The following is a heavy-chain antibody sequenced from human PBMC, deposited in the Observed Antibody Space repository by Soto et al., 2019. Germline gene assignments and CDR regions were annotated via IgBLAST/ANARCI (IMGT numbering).Heavy chain of an antibody. J-gene: IGHJ6*02. CDR3: ARVMSFGELLGRDYYYYGMDV. CDR2: IIPIFGTA. Sequence: QVQLVQSGAEVKKPGSSVKVSCKASGGTFSSYAISWVRQAPGQGLEWMGGIIPIFGTANYAQKFQGRVTITADESTSTAYMELSSLRSEDTAVYYCARVMSFGELLGRDYYYYGMDVWAKGPRSPSP. D-gene: IGHD3-10*01. CDR1: GGTFSSYA. V-gene: IGHV1-69*12.